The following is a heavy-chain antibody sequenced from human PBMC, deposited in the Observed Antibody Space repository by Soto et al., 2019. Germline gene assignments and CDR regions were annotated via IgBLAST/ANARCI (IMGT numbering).Heavy chain of an antibody. Sequence: VQLVESGGGLVSPGGSLTLSCVGSGFRFSDHSMHWVRRAPGTGLQWLSYISSSGDTTHYADSVRGPFTVSRDNAKNSVFLRMDSLRDDDTAMSYCARLPKGSLVTAWGQGTLVTVSS. CDR2: ISSSGDTT. CDR3: ARLPKGSLVTA. CDR1: GFRFSDHS. D-gene: IGHD2-21*02. V-gene: IGHV3-48*02. J-gene: IGHJ4*02.